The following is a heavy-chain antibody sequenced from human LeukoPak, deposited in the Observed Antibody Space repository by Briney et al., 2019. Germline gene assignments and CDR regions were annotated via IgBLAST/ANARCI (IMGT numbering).Heavy chain of an antibody. Sequence: SETLSLTCTVSGGSISSHYWSWIRQPPGKGLEWTGYIYYSGSTNYNPSLKSRVTISVDTSKNQFSLKLSSVTAADTAVYYCARDSSSFSLLDYWGQGTLVTVSS. CDR2: IYYSGST. D-gene: IGHD6-6*01. CDR3: ARDSSSFSLLDY. CDR1: GGSISSHY. J-gene: IGHJ4*02. V-gene: IGHV4-59*11.